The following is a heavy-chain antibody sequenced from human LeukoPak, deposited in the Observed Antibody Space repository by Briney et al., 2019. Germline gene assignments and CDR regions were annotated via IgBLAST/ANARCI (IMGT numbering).Heavy chain of an antibody. V-gene: IGHV4-61*03. CDR1: GGSISSSSYY. Sequence: SETLSLTCTVSGGSISSSSYYWNWIRQPPGTGLEWIGYISYTGSTNYNPSLMSRLTMSVDTSNHHFSVRLSSVTAADTAVYYCVRSAFYDSSRLDAFDIWGQGTPVTVSS. D-gene: IGHD3-22*01. CDR3: VRSAFYDSSRLDAFDI. CDR2: ISYTGST. J-gene: IGHJ3*02.